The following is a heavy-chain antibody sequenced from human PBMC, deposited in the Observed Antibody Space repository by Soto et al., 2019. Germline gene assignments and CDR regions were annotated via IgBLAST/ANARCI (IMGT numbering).Heavy chain of an antibody. CDR1: GFTFSSYA. Sequence: GGSLGLSCAASGFTFSSYAMSWVRQAPGKGLEWVSAISGSGGSTYYADSVKGRFTISRDNSKNTLYLQMNSLRAEDTAVYYCAKVISGWAAYYYYYYGMDVWGQGTTVTVSS. CDR3: AKVISGWAAYYYYYYGMDV. V-gene: IGHV3-23*01. CDR2: ISGSGGST. J-gene: IGHJ6*02. D-gene: IGHD6-19*01.